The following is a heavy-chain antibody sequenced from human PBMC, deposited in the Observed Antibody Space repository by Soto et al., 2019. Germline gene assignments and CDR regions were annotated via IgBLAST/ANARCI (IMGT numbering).Heavy chain of an antibody. J-gene: IGHJ5*02. CDR3: ARDRGGITGTTHWFDP. Sequence: QVQLVESGGGVVQPGRSLRLSCAASGFTFSSDAMHWVRQAPGKGLEWVAVKSYDGSNKYYADSVKGRFTISRDNSKNTLYLQMNSLRAEDTAVYYCARDRGGITGTTHWFDPWGQGTLVTVSS. V-gene: IGHV3-30-3*01. CDR1: GFTFSSDA. CDR2: KSYDGSNK. D-gene: IGHD1-7*01.